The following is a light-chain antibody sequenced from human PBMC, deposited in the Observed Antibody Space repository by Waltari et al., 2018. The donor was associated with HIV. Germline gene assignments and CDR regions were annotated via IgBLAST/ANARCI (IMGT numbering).Light chain of an antibody. V-gene: IGKV3-15*01. J-gene: IGKJ1*01. CDR3: QQYNTWPAT. Sequence: ELVMTQSPATLSVSPGESATLSCRASQTVSSHLAWYQHKPGQAPRLLIYGASTRATGLPARFRGSGSGTEFSLTISSLQSEDFAVYYCQQYNTWPATFGQGTKVEIK. CDR1: QTVSSH. CDR2: GAS.